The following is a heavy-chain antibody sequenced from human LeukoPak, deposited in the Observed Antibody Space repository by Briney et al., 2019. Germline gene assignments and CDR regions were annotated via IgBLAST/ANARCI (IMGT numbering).Heavy chain of an antibody. D-gene: IGHD6-13*01. J-gene: IGHJ4*02. CDR3: ARHGYSSSWDFDY. CDR2: IYYSGST. CDR1: GGSISSSSYY. V-gene: IGHV4-39*01. Sequence: SETLSLTCTVSGGSISSSSYYWGWIRQPPGKGLEWIGSIYYSGSTYYNPSLKSRVTISVGTSKNQFSLKLSSVTAADTAVYYCARHGYSSSWDFDYWGQGTLVTVSS.